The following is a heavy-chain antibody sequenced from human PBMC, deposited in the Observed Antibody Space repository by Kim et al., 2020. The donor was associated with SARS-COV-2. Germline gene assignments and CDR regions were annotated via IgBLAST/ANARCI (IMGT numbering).Heavy chain of an antibody. D-gene: IGHD6-19*01. CDR3: TPAVAGNYYGMDV. Sequence: GGSLRLSCAASGFTFSNAWMSWVRQAPGKVLEWVGRIKSKTDGGTTDYAAPVKGRFTISRDDSKNTLYLQMNSLKTEDTAVYYCTPAVAGNYYGMDVWGQGTTVTVSS. CDR1: GFTFSNAW. J-gene: IGHJ6*02. CDR2: IKSKTDGGTT. V-gene: IGHV3-15*01.